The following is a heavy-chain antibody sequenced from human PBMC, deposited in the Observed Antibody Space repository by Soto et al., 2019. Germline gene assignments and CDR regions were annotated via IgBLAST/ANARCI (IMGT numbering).Heavy chain of an antibody. CDR3: ARDRRSGDMDSFDY. D-gene: IGHD6-19*01. J-gene: IGHJ4*02. V-gene: IGHV1-46*01. CDR1: GYTFLKYY. Sequence: ASVKVSCKASGYTFLKYYVHWVRQAPGQGLEWMGIINPTGGSTSYAQKFQGRLTMTRDMSTSTVYMDLSSLRAEDTAVYYCARDRRSGDMDSFDYWGQGTLVTVSS. CDR2: INPTGGST.